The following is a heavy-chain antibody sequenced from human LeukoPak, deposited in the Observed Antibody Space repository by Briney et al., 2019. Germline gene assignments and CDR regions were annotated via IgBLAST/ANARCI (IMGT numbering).Heavy chain of an antibody. CDR1: GFTFDNYG. V-gene: IGHV3-20*04. D-gene: IGHD2-21*02. Sequence: GGSLRLSCAASGFTFDNYGLSWVRQAPGKGLEWVSGINWNGGSTGYADSVEGRFTISRDNAKNSQYLQMNSLRVEDTALYYCARAQTYGDSRLLLDYWGQGTLVTVSS. J-gene: IGHJ4*02. CDR2: INWNGGST. CDR3: ARAQTYGDSRLLLDY.